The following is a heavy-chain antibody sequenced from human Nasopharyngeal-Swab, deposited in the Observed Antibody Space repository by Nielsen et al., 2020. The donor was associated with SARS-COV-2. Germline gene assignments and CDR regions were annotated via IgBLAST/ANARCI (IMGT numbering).Heavy chain of an antibody. J-gene: IGHJ6*02. CDR2: ITPFNGNA. Sequence: SVKVSCKASGFSITYRFLHWMRQAPGQALEWMGWITPFNGNAKYAQKFQGRVSITRDGSRTTASLELSSLRPDVTAMYFCASGQCINGVCNPTDGLDVWGQGTSVTVS. CDR3: ASGQCINGVCNPTDGLDV. V-gene: IGHV1-45*02. CDR1: GFSITYRF. D-gene: IGHD2-8*01.